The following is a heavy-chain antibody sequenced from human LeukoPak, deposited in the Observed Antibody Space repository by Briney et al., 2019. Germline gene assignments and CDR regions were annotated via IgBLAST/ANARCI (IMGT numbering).Heavy chain of an antibody. Sequence: SGGSLRLSCAASGFTFSSYAMHWVRQAPGKGLEYVSAISSNGGSTYYANSVKGRFTISRDNSKNALYLQMGSLRAEDMAVYYCARAPLVRGHQDAFDIWGQGTMVTVSS. CDR3: ARAPLVRGHQDAFDI. CDR2: ISSNGGST. CDR1: GFTFSSYA. D-gene: IGHD3-10*01. V-gene: IGHV3-64*01. J-gene: IGHJ3*02.